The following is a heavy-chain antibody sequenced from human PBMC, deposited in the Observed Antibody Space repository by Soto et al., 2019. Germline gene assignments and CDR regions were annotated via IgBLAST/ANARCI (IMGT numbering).Heavy chain of an antibody. J-gene: IGHJ4*02. Sequence: PGGSLRLSCAASGFTFNIYGMHWVRQAPGKGLAWVSRISSDETTTTYADSVKGRFTISRDNSNNTLYLQMNSLRAEDTAVYYCAADIVVVVAANYWGQGTLVTVSS. CDR1: GFTFNIYG. D-gene: IGHD2-15*01. V-gene: IGHV3-74*01. CDR3: AADIVVVVAANY. CDR2: ISSDETTT.